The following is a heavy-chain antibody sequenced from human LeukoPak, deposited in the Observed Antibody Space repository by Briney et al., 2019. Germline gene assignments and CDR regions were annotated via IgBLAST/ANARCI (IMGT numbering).Heavy chain of an antibody. CDR3: VSGGGYPNY. Sequence: SETLSLTCAVYGGSFSGYYWSWIRQPPGKGLEWIGEINHSGSTNYNPSLKSRVTISVDTSKNQFSLKLSSVTAADTAVYYCVSGGGYPNYWGQGTLVTVSS. CDR2: INHSGST. CDR1: GGSFSGYY. V-gene: IGHV4-34*01. J-gene: IGHJ4*02. D-gene: IGHD3-16*02.